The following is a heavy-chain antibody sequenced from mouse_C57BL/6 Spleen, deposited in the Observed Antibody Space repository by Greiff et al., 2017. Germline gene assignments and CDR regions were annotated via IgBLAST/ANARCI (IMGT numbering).Heavy chain of an antibody. D-gene: IGHD2-9*01. CDR1: GFTFSDYY. Sequence: EVQLVESEGGLVQPGSSMKLSCTASGFTFSDYYMAWVRQVPEKGLEWVANINYDGSSTYYLDSLKSRFIISRDNAKNILYLQMSSLKSEDTATYYCAREAYYGFYWGQGTTLTVSS. J-gene: IGHJ2*01. CDR2: INYDGSST. V-gene: IGHV5-16*01. CDR3: AREAYYGFY.